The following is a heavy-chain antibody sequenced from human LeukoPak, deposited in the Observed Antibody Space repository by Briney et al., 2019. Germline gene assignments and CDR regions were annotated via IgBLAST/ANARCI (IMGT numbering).Heavy chain of an antibody. D-gene: IGHD6-13*01. CDR3: ARLGLASSSSWYAPEYYGMDV. CDR1: GGSISSDY. V-gene: IGHV4-59*08. Sequence: SETLSLTCTVSGGSISSDYWQWIRQPPGKGLEWVGYIYNSGNNHYNSSLKSRVTISIDTSKNQFSLKLASVTAADAAVYYCARLGLASSSSWYAPEYYGMDVWGQGTTVTVSS. J-gene: IGHJ6*02. CDR2: IYNSGNN.